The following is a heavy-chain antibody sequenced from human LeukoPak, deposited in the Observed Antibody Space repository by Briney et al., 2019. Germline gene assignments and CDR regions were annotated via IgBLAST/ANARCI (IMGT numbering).Heavy chain of an antibody. V-gene: IGHV1-2*02. CDR2: INPNSGGT. CDR3: AREGLRQQLVSRFGY. CDR1: GYTFTGYY. J-gene: IGHJ4*02. D-gene: IGHD6-13*01. Sequence: ASVKVSCKASGYTFTGYYMHWVRQAPGQGLEWMGWINPNSGGTNYAQKFQGRVTMTRDTSISTAYMELSRLRSDDTAVYYCAREGLRQQLVSRFGYWGQGTLVTVSS.